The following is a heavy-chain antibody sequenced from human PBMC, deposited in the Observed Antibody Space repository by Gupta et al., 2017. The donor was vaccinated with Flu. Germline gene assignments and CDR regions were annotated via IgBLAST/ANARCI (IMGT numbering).Heavy chain of an antibody. J-gene: IGHJ4*02. V-gene: IGHV3-48*04. CDR3: ATEGTDWTGYTLDN. CDR2: ISRTGETI. D-gene: IGHD3/OR15-3a*01. CDR1: RFTSGFTFPDYN. Sequence: EVQLVESGGGLVQPGGSLRLSCPASRFTSGFTFPDYNLNWVRQTPGKGLEWVSFISRTGETIYYADSVKGRFTISRDDARDSLYLQMTSLRVEDTAIYFCATEGTDWTGYTLDNWGQGTLVSVSS.